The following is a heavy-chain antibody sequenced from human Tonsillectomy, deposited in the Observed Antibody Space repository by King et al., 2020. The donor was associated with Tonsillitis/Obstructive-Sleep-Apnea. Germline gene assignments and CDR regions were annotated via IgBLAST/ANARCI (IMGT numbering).Heavy chain of an antibody. D-gene: IGHD4-11*01. CDR1: GGSTSSSSYY. CDR3: ARHVDYTKGYYYCMDV. CDR2: IYYDGTT. V-gene: IGHV4-39*01. Sequence: LQLQESGPGLVKPSETLSLTCTVSGGSTSSSSYYWGWIRQSPGKGLEWIGSIYYDGTTYYNPSLQSRVTISVDTSKNQFSLRLTSVTAADTAVYYCARHVDYTKGYYYCMDVWGKGTTVTVSS. J-gene: IGHJ6*03.